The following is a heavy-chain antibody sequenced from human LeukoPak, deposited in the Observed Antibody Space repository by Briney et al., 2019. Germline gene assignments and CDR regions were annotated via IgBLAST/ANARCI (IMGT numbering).Heavy chain of an antibody. CDR3: ANSVSSYRKRFDY. D-gene: IGHD1-14*01. J-gene: IGHJ4*02. CDR2: ISGSGGST. Sequence: PGGSLRLSCAASGFTFSSYAMSWVRQAPGKGLEWVSAISGSGGSTYYADSVKGRFTISRDNSKNTLYLQMNSLRAEDTAVYYCANSVSSYRKRFDYWGQGTLVAVSS. CDR1: GFTFSSYA. V-gene: IGHV3-23*01.